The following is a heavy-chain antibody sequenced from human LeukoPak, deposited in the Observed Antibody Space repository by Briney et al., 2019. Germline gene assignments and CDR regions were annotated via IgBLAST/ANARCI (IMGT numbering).Heavy chain of an antibody. CDR3: ARESGSYFFDY. Sequence: GGSLRLSCAASGFTFSSYSMNWVRQAPGKGLEWVSSISSSSYIYYADSVKGRFTISRDNAKNSLYLQMNSLRAEDTAVYYCARESGSYFFDYWGQGTLVTVSS. V-gene: IGHV3-21*01. D-gene: IGHD1-26*01. CDR2: ISSSSYI. J-gene: IGHJ4*02. CDR1: GFTFSSYS.